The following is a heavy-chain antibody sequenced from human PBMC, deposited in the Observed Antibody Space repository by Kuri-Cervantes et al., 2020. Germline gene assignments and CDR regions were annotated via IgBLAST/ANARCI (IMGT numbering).Heavy chain of an antibody. J-gene: IGHJ6*02. CDR3: ARDFAPLSYYYYGMDV. D-gene: IGHD2/OR15-2a*01. V-gene: IGHV1-2*02. CDR1: GYTFTGYY. Sequence: ASVKVSCKASGYTFTGYYMHRVRQAPGQGLEWMGWINPNSGGTNYAQKFQGRVTMTRDTSISTAYMELSRLRSDDTAVYYCARDFAPLSYYYYGMDVWGQGTTVTVSS. CDR2: INPNSGGT.